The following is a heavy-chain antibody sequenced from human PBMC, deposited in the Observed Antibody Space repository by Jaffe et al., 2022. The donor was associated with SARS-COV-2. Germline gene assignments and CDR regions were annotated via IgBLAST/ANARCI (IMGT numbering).Heavy chain of an antibody. J-gene: IGHJ5*02. D-gene: IGHD2-15*01. CDR1: GGSISSSSYY. CDR3: ARQRGGYCSGGSCLNWFDP. V-gene: IGHV4-39*01. Sequence: QLQLQESGPGLVKPSETLSLTCTVSGGSISSSSYYWGWIRQPPGKGLEWIGSIYYSGSTYYNPSLKSRVTISVDTSKNQFSLKLSSVTAADTAVYYCARQRGGYCSGGSCLNWFDPWGQGTLVTVSS. CDR2: IYYSGST.